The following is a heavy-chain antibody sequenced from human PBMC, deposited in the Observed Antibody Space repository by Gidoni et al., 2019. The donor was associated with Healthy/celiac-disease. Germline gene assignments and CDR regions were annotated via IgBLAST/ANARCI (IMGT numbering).Heavy chain of an antibody. D-gene: IGHD3-10*01. J-gene: IGHJ6*02. V-gene: IGHV4-31*03. CDR3: AREVVLLWFGRGVDV. CDR1: GGSISSGGYY. CDR2: SYYSGST. Sequence: QVQLQESGPGLVKPSQTLSLTCTVSGGSISSGGYYWSWIRQHPGKGLEWIGYSYYSGSTYYNPSLKSRVTISVDTSKNQFSLKLSSVTAADTAVYDCAREVVLLWFGRGVDVWGQGTTVTVSS.